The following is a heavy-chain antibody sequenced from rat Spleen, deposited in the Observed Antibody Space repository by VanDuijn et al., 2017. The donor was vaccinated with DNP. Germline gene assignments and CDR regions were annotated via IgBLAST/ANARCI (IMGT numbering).Heavy chain of an antibody. D-gene: IGHD1-12*03. CDR3: ATSGYGYDGYPFAY. CDR1: SLTLSDFN. Sequence: EVQLVESGGGLVQPGRSLKLSCPASSLTLSDFNMAWVRQAPKRGLEWVAYIGSPAYAPYHGDSVKGRFTISRDNAKNTLFLQMDSLRSEDTATYYCATSGYGYDGYPFAYWGQGTLVTVSS. J-gene: IGHJ3*01. V-gene: IGHV5S10*01. CDR2: IGSPAYAP.